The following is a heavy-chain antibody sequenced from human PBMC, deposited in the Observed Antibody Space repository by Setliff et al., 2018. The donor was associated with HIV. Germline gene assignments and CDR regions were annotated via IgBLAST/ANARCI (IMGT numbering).Heavy chain of an antibody. CDR1: GLTFSTSW. Sequence: GGSLRLSCAASGLTFSTSWMQWVRQSPGEGLLWVARLNPEANYIHYADSVKGRFTISRDNAKNTLYLQMNSLRAEDTAIYYCAKRRVCNTSCYIVDYMDVWGKGTTVTVS. D-gene: IGHD2-21*01. J-gene: IGHJ6*03. CDR2: LNPEANYI. CDR3: AKRRVCNTSCYIVDYMDV. V-gene: IGHV3-74*01.